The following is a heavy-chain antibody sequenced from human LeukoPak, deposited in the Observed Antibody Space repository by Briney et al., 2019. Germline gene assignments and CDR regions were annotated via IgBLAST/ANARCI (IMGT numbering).Heavy chain of an antibody. CDR2: IYHSGST. J-gene: IGHJ5*02. V-gene: IGHV4-30-2*01. Sequence: PSQTPSLTCTVSGGPISSGGYYWSWIRQPPGKGLEWIGYIYHSGSTYYNPSLKSRVTISVDRSKNQFSLKLSSVTAADTAVYYCARTYIGDYNTNWFDPWGQGTLVTVSS. D-gene: IGHD4-11*01. CDR3: ARTYIGDYNTNWFDP. CDR1: GGPISSGGYY.